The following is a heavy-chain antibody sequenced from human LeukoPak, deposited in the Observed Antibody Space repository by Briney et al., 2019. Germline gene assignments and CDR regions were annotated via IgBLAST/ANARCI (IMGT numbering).Heavy chain of an antibody. D-gene: IGHD3-10*01. Sequence: SGPTLVNPTQTLTLTCTFPGFSLSTSGVGVGWIRQPPGKALEWLALIYWDDDKRYSPSLKSRLTITKDTSKNQVVLTMTNMDPVDTATYYCARTRITMVRGLYYYYGMDVWGKGTTVTVSS. CDR1: GFSLSTSGVG. J-gene: IGHJ6*04. CDR3: ARTRITMVRGLYYYYGMDV. CDR2: IYWDDDK. V-gene: IGHV2-5*02.